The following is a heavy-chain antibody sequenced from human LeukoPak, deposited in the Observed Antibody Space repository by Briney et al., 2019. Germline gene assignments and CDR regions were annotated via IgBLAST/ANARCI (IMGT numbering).Heavy chain of an antibody. V-gene: IGHV3-33*01. CDR2: IWYDGSNT. D-gene: IGHD6-6*01. CDR3: ARDPEVNKQLPPDGSDY. CDR1: GFTFSSYG. J-gene: IGHJ4*02. Sequence: PGGSLRLSCAVSGFTFSSYGMHWVRQAPGKGLEWVAVIWYDGSNTYYADSVKGRFTISRDNSKNMLHLQMNSLRAEDTAVYYCARDPEVNKQLPPDGSDYWGQGTLVTVSS.